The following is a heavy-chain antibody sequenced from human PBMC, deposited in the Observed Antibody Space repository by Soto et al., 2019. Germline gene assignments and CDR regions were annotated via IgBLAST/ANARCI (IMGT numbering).Heavy chain of an antibody. CDR2: INPNSGGT. J-gene: IGHJ6*02. CDR1: GYTFTGYY. D-gene: IGHD1-26*01. Sequence: ASVKVSCKASGYTFTGYYMHWVRQAPGQGLEWMGWINPNSGGTNYAQKFQGWVTMTGDTSISTGYMELSRLRSDDTAVYYCARATCIVGATEGPNPGRHGYCYYYGMDVWGQGTTVTVSS. CDR3: ARATCIVGATEGPNPGRHGYCYYYGMDV. V-gene: IGHV1-2*04.